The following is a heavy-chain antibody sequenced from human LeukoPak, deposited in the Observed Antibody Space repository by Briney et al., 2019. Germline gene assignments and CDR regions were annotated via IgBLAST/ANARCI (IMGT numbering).Heavy chain of an antibody. CDR3: ARASRGLQYYDILTGYSPFDY. Sequence: SVKVSCKASGGTFSSYAISWVRQAPGQGLEWMGRIIPILGIANYAQKFQGRVTITADKSTSTAYMELSSLRSEDTAVYYCARASRGLQYYDILTGYSPFDYWGQGTLVTVSS. CDR2: IIPILGIA. J-gene: IGHJ4*02. V-gene: IGHV1-69*04. D-gene: IGHD3-9*01. CDR1: GGTFSSYA.